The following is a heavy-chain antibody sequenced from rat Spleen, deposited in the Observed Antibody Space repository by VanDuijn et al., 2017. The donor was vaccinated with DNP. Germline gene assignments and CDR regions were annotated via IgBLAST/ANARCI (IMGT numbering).Heavy chain of an antibody. CDR2: ISYDGSST. CDR3: ARHAYTTDYYSYWYFDF. D-gene: IGHD1-6*01. V-gene: IGHV5-7*01. J-gene: IGHJ1*01. Sequence: EVRLVESGGGLVQPGGSLKLSCAASGFTFSNYDMAWVRQAPKKGLEWVATISYDGSSTYYRDSVKGRFTISRDYAKSTLYLQRDSLRSEDTATYYCARHAYTTDYYSYWYFDFWGPGTMVTVSS. CDR1: GFTFSNYD.